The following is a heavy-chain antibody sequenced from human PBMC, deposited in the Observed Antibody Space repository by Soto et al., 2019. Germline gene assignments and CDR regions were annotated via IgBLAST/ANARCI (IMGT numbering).Heavy chain of an antibody. V-gene: IGHV3-23*01. CDR3: ASKMITFGGVILA. CDR2: ISGSGGST. CDR1: GFTFSSYA. D-gene: IGHD3-16*02. Sequence: VGSLRLSCAASGFTFSSYAMSCVRHAPGKGLEWVSAISGSGGSTYYADSVKGRFTISRDNSKNTLYLQMNSLRAEDTAVYYCASKMITFGGVILAWGQGTLDNVSS. J-gene: IGHJ5*02.